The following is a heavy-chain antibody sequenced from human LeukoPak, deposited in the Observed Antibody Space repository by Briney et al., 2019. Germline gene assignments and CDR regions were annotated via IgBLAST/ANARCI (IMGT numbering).Heavy chain of an antibody. Sequence: MSGGSLRLSCAASGFTFSSYSMNWVRQAPGKGLEWVSSISSSSSYIYYADSVKGRFTISRDNAKNSLYLQMNSLRAEDTAVYYCARDLPGVVIPNWFDPWGQGTLVTVSS. V-gene: IGHV3-21*01. D-gene: IGHD3-3*01. CDR1: GFTFSSYS. CDR2: ISSSSSYI. CDR3: ARDLPGVVIPNWFDP. J-gene: IGHJ5*02.